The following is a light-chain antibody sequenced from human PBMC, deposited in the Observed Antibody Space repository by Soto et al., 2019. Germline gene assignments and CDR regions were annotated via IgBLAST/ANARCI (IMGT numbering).Light chain of an antibody. CDR1: QSVTSNF. CDR3: QQYGSFVT. J-gene: IGKJ4*01. CDR2: GAS. V-gene: IGKV3-20*01. Sequence: EIVLTQSPGTLSLSPGERATLSCRASQSVTSNFLAWYQQKPGQAPRLLIYGASSRATAIPDRFSGSGSGTDFTLTISRLEPEDFALYYCQQYGSFVTFGGGTKVEIK.